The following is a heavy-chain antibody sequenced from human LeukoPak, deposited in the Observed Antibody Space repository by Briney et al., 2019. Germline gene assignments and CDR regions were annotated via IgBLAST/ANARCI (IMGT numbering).Heavy chain of an antibody. V-gene: IGHV4-59*12. CDR2: VHYSGTT. CDR1: GASISGNY. CDR3: ARGRIAARPPVALDY. J-gene: IGHJ4*02. Sequence: SETLSLTCTVSGASISGNYWSWIRQPPGKGLEWIGYVHYSGTTHYNPSLNSRVTISVDTSKNQFSLKLSSVTAADTAVYYCARGRIAARPPVALDYWGQGTLVTVSS. D-gene: IGHD6-6*01.